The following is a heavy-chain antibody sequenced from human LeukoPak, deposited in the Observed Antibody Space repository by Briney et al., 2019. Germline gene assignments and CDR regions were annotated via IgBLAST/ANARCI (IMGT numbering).Heavy chain of an antibody. CDR2: IYHSGST. D-gene: IGHD2-15*01. V-gene: IGHV4-30-2*01. J-gene: IGHJ4*02. CDR3: ARGGFNVVVVAASPFDD. Sequence: SETLSLTCAVSGGSISSGGYSWSWIRQPPGKGLEWIGYIYHSGSTYYNPSLKSRVTISVDRSKNQFSLKLSSVTAADTAVYYCARGGFNVVVVAASPFDDWGQGTLVTVSS. CDR1: GGSISSGGYS.